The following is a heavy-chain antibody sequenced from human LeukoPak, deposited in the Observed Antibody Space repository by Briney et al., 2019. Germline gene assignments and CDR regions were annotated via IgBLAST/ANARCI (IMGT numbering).Heavy chain of an antibody. CDR3: AKGGEGYCSSTSCNPPFDY. CDR2: ILYDGSNE. D-gene: IGHD2-2*01. Sequence: GGSLRLSCAASGFTFSSYGMHWVRQAPGKGLEWVAFILYDGSNEYYADSVKGRFTISRDNSKNTLYLQMNSLRAEDTAVYYCAKGGEGYCSSTSCNPPFDYWGQGTLVTVSS. V-gene: IGHV3-30*02. CDR1: GFTFSSYG. J-gene: IGHJ4*02.